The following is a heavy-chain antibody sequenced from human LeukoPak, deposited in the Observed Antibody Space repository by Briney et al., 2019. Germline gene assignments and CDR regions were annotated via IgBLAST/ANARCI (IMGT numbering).Heavy chain of an antibody. Sequence: GGSLRLSCAASGFTFSSYWMSWVRQAPGKGLEWVANIKQDGSEKYYVDSVKGRFTISRDNAKNSLYPQMNSLRAEDTAVYYCARRRYSGSSQHFDYWGQGTLVIVSS. V-gene: IGHV3-7*01. J-gene: IGHJ4*02. CDR3: ARRRYSGSSQHFDY. CDR2: IKQDGSEK. CDR1: GFTFSSYW. D-gene: IGHD1-26*01.